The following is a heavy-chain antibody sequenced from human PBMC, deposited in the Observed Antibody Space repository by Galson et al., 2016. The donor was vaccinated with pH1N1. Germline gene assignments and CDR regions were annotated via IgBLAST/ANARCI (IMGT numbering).Heavy chain of an antibody. J-gene: IGHJ4*02. CDR1: GGSISSSSYY. V-gene: IGHV4-39*01. Sequence: LSLTCTVSGGSISSSSYYWGWIRQPPGKGLEWIGSVYYSGSTYYNPSLKSRVTISVDTSKNQFSLKLSSVTAADTAVYYCARWVAGYTDSNFYYWGQGTLVTVSS. D-gene: IGHD1-1*01. CDR2: VYYSGST. CDR3: ARWVAGYTDSNFYY.